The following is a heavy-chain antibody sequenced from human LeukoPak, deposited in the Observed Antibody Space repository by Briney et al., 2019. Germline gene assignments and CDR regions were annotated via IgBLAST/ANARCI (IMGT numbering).Heavy chain of an antibody. CDR3: ARGALDPPAAPRGMDV. J-gene: IGHJ6*02. CDR1: GGTFSSYA. Sequence: GASVKVSCKASGGTFSSYAISWVRQAPGQGLEWMGRIIPILGIANYAQKLQGRVTITADKSTSTAYMELSSLRSEDTAVYYCARGALDPPAAPRGMDVWGQGTTVTVSS. CDR2: IIPILGIA. D-gene: IGHD2-2*01. V-gene: IGHV1-69*04.